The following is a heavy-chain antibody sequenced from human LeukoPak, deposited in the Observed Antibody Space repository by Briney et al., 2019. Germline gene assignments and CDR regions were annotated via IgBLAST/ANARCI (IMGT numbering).Heavy chain of an antibody. CDR2: IWYDGSNK. Sequence: GGSLRLSCAASGFTFSSYGMHWVRQAPGKGLEWVAVIWYDGSNKYYADSVKGRFTISRDNSKNTLYLQMNSLRAEDTAVYYCARVNPTYYYDSSGYYYEGSAFDIWGQGTMVTVSS. CDR1: GFTFSSYG. V-gene: IGHV3-33*01. D-gene: IGHD3-22*01. CDR3: ARVNPTYYYDSSGYYYEGSAFDI. J-gene: IGHJ3*02.